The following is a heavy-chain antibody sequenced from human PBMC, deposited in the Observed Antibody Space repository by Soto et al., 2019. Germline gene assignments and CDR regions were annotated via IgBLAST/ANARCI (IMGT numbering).Heavy chain of an antibody. J-gene: IGHJ4*02. CDR3: AKAGGYDILTGPSYYFDY. V-gene: IGHV3-23*01. CDR2: ISGSGGST. Sequence: LRLSCAASGFTFSSYAMSWVRQAPGKGLEWVSAISGSGGSTYYADSVKGRFTISRDNSKNTLYLQMNSLRAEDTAVYYCAKAGGYDILTGPSYYFDYWGQGTLVTVSS. D-gene: IGHD3-9*01. CDR1: GFTFSSYA.